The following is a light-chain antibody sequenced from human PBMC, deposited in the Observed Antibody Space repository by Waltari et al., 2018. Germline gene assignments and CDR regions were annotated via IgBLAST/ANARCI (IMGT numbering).Light chain of an antibody. CDR2: EVN. Sequence: QSALTQPASVSGSPGQSITLSCTGTSSDVGSYNLVSWFQQYPDTAPKLIIFEVNKRPSGVSNRFSGSKSGNTASLTISGLQAGDEADYYCCSYAGSGIYVFGTGAKVTVL. CDR3: CSYAGSGIYV. J-gene: IGLJ1*01. V-gene: IGLV2-23*02. CDR1: SSDVGSYNL.